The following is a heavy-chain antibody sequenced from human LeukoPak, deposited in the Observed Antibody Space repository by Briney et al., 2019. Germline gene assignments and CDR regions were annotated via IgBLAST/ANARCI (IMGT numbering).Heavy chain of an antibody. CDR3: ARGGSYYDTTTYAYYFDY. CDR2: INGKGGGT. Sequence: GGSLRLSCAAAGFSFDDYGMNWVRQVPGKGLEWVSGINGKGGGTGYADSAKGRFTVSRDNAKNSLYLQMDSLRDEDTAFYYCARGGSYYDTTTYAYYFDYWGPGTLVTVSS. D-gene: IGHD3-16*01. V-gene: IGHV3-20*04. J-gene: IGHJ4*02. CDR1: GFSFDDYG.